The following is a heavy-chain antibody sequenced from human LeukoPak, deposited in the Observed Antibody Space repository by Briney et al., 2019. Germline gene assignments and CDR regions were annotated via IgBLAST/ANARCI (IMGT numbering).Heavy chain of an antibody. CDR3: ARLDTAMGNDAFDI. CDR2: IYPGDSDT. V-gene: IGHV5-51*01. Sequence: GESLRISCKGSGYSFTSYWIGWVRQMPGKGLEWMGIIYPGDSDTRYSPSFQGQVTISADKSISTAYLQWSSLKASDTAIYYCARLDTAMGNDAFDIWGQGTMVTVSS. D-gene: IGHD5-18*01. CDR1: GYSFTSYW. J-gene: IGHJ3*02.